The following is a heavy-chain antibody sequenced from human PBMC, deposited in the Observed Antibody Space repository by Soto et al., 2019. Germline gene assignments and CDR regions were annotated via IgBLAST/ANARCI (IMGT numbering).Heavy chain of an antibody. J-gene: IGHJ5*02. Sequence: PGGSLRLSSAASGGNFSTCAMNWARQAPGKGLEWVSAISGSGGSTYYADSVKGRFTISRDNSKNTLYLQMNSLRAEDTAVYYCAKAYYYDSSGYYATWGQGTLVTVSS. CDR3: AKAYYYDSSGYYAT. CDR2: ISGSGGST. CDR1: GGNFSTCA. D-gene: IGHD3-22*01. V-gene: IGHV3-23*01.